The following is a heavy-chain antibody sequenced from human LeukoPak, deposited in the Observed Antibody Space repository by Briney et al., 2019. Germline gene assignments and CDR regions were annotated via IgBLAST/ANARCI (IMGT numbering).Heavy chain of an antibody. CDR3: ARDNGVGGAFSL. Sequence: HPGGSLRLSCAASGFTFSSYAMHWVRQAPGKGLEWVAVISYDGSNKYYADSVKGRFTISRDNSKNTLYLQMNSLGAEDTAVYYCARDNGVGGAFSLWGQGTMVTVSS. V-gene: IGHV3-30-3*01. D-gene: IGHD1-26*01. J-gene: IGHJ3*01. CDR2: ISYDGSNK. CDR1: GFTFSSYA.